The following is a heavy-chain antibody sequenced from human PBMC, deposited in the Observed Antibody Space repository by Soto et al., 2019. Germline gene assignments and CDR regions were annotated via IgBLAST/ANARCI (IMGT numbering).Heavy chain of an antibody. D-gene: IGHD6-19*01. CDR1: GFTFSSYA. CDR2: ISSNGGST. CDR3: VKEGSGWYKYYFDY. V-gene: IGHV3-64D*08. J-gene: IGHJ4*02. Sequence: GGSLRLSCSASGFTFSSYAMHWVRQAPGKGLEYVSAISSNGGSTYYADSVKGRFTISRDNSKNTLYLQMSSLRAEDTAVNYCVKEGSGWYKYYFDYWGQGTLVTVSS.